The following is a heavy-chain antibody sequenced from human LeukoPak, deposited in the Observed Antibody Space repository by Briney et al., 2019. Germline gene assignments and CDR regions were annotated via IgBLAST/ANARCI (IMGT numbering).Heavy chain of an antibody. V-gene: IGHV3-23*01. CDR1: GFTFSSYA. J-gene: IGHJ4*02. CDR3: PSYYFDY. Sequence: GGSLRLSCAASGFTFSSYAMNWVRQAPGKGLEWVSAISDSDNSTYYADSVKGRFIISRDNSKNTLYLQMNSLRAEDSAVYYCPSYYFDYWGQGTLVTVSS. CDR2: ISDSDNST.